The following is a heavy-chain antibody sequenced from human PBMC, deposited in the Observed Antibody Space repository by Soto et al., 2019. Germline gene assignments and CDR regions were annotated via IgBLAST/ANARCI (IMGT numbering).Heavy chain of an antibody. CDR3: ARDSVEMAHVYFDY. Sequence: GGSLRLSCAASGFTFSIYWMHWVRQAPGKGLVWVSRINSDGSSTSYADSVKGRFTISRDNAKNTLHLQMNSLRAEDTAVYYCARDSVEMAHVYFDYWGQGTLVTVSS. CDR2: INSDGSST. CDR1: GFTFSIYW. V-gene: IGHV3-74*01. J-gene: IGHJ4*02. D-gene: IGHD2-2*01.